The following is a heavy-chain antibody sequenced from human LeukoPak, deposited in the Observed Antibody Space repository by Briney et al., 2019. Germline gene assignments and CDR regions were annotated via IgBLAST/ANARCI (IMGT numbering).Heavy chain of an antibody. CDR3: ARVRYYYESSGYYPGGFDY. V-gene: IGHV1-18*01. CDR2: ISTYNGNT. CDR1: GYTFTTYG. D-gene: IGHD3-22*01. J-gene: IGHJ4*02. Sequence: GASVKVSCKASGYTFTTYGISWVRQAPGQGREWMGWISTYNGNTNYGQKFQGRVTMTTDTSTSTAYMELRSLRSDDTAVYYCARVRYYYESSGYYPGGFDYWGQGTLVTVSS.